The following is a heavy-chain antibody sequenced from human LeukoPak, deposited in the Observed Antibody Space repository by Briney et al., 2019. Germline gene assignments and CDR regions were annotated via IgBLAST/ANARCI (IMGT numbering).Heavy chain of an antibody. Sequence: ASVKVSCKASGYTFTSYGISWVRQAPGQGLEWMGWISAYNGNTNYAQKLQGRVTMTTDTSTSTAYTELRSLRSDDTAVYYCARDYLSPKSFDYWGQGTLVTVSS. J-gene: IGHJ4*02. CDR3: ARDYLSPKSFDY. D-gene: IGHD2/OR15-2a*01. CDR2: ISAYNGNT. V-gene: IGHV1-18*01. CDR1: GYTFTSYG.